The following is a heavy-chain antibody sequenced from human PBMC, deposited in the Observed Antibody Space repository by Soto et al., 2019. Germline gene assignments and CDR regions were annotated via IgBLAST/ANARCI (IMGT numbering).Heavy chain of an antibody. D-gene: IGHD5-18*01. J-gene: IGHJ3*02. CDR1: GYTFTSYD. CDR3: AIMEGYSYGDAFDI. Sequence: ASVKVSCKASGYTFTSYDINWVRQATGQGLEWMGWMNPNSGNTGYAQKFQGRVTMTRNTSISTAYMELSSLRSEDTAVYYCAIMEGYSYGDAFDIWDQGTMVTVSS. CDR2: MNPNSGNT. V-gene: IGHV1-8*01.